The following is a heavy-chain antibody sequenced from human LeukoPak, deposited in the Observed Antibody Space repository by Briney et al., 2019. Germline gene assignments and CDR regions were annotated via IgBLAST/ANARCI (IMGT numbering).Heavy chain of an antibody. CDR2: ISYDGSNK. V-gene: IGHV3-30*04. D-gene: IGHD1-26*01. CDR3: AREGYSGSYGGFDL. J-gene: IGHJ2*01. Sequence: GGSLRLSCAASGFTFSSYAMHWVRQAPGKGLEWVAVISYDGSNKYYADSVKGRFTISRDNSKNTLYLQMNSLRAEDTAIYYCAREGYSGSYGGFDLWGRGTLVTVSS. CDR1: GFTFSSYA.